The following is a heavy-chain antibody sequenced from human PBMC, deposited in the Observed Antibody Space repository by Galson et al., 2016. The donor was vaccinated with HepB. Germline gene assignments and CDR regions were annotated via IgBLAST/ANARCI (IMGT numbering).Heavy chain of an antibody. CDR3: ARDYSYSSNWPGY. J-gene: IGHJ4*02. D-gene: IGHD7-27*01. CDR1: GFALSSYG. CDR2: ISFDGGKQ. V-gene: IGHV3-30*03. Sequence: SLRLSCAVSGFALSSYGMHWVRQVPGKGLEWMADISFDGGKQHYADSVKGRFSISRDTSRVYLQMSSLTPADTGLYYCARDYSYSSNWPGYWGQGTLVIVSS.